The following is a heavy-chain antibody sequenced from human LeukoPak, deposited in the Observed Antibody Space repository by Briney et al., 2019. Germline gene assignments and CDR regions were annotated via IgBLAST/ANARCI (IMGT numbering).Heavy chain of an antibody. CDR1: GFTFDDYA. J-gene: IGHJ4*02. V-gene: IGHV3-9*03. D-gene: IGHD1-26*01. Sequence: SLRLSCAASGFTFDDYAMHWVRQAPGKGLEWVSGISWNSGSIGYADSVKGRFTISRDNAKNSLYLQMNSLRAEDMALYYCASGGGGYWGQGTLVTVSS. CDR2: ISWNSGSI. CDR3: ASGGGGY.